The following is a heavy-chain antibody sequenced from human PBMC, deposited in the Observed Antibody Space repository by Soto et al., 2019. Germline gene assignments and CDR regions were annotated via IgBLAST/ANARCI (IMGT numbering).Heavy chain of an antibody. CDR1: GYTFTGYY. CDR3: ASSGYYGSGSYTDAFDI. CDR2: INPNSGDT. D-gene: IGHD3-10*01. V-gene: IGHV1-2*04. J-gene: IGHJ3*02. Sequence: QVQLVQSGAEVKKPGASVKVSCKASGYTFTGYYMHWVRQAPGQGLEWMGWINPNSGDTNYAQKFQGWVTMTRDTSISTAYMELSRLRSDDTAVYYCASSGYYGSGSYTDAFDIWGQGTMVTVSS.